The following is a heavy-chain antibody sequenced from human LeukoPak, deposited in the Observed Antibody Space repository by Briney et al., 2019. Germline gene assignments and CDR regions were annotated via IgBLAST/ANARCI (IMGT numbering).Heavy chain of an antibody. J-gene: IGHJ3*02. CDR3: VMPDSSGYYSGVYAFDI. V-gene: IGHV3-30*03. CDR1: GFTFSRHG. CDR2: ISNDGSRK. Sequence: GGSLRLSCAPSGFTFSRHGMHWVRQAPGKGLEWVAIISNDGSRKYYAHSVEGRFTISRDNSKNTLYLQMNSLRAEDTAVYYCVMPDSSGYYSGVYAFDIWGQGTMVTVSS. D-gene: IGHD3-22*01.